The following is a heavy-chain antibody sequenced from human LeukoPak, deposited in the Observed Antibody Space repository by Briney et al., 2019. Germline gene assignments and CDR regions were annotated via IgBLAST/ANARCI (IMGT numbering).Heavy chain of an antibody. J-gene: IGHJ4*02. CDR1: GFTFSSYS. V-gene: IGHV3-21*01. CDR2: ISSSSSYI. Sequence: GGSLRLSCAASGFTFSSYSMNWVRQAPGKGLEWVSSISSSSSYIYYADSVKGRFTISRDNAKNSLYLQMNSLRAEDTAVYYCARAGDGYSPFDYWGQGTLVTVSS. D-gene: IGHD5-24*01. CDR3: ARAGDGYSPFDY.